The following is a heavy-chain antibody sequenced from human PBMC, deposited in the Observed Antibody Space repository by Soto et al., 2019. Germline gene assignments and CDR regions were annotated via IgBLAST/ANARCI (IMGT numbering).Heavy chain of an antibody. CDR2: IYSGGGT. J-gene: IGHJ4*02. Sequence: EVRLVQSGGGLVQPGGSLRLSCAASLFIVSDNYMSWVRQAPGKGLEWVSLIYSGGGTDYAESVKGRFTISRDNSKNTVYLQMNSLKAEDPGIYYCATRMTTAPYWGQGTVVTVSS. CDR1: LFIVSDNY. CDR3: ATRMTTAPY. V-gene: IGHV3-66*01. D-gene: IGHD4-17*01.